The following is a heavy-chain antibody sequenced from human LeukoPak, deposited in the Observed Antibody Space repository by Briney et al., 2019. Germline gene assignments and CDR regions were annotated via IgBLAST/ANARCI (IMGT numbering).Heavy chain of an antibody. J-gene: IGHJ4*02. CDR3: ASGTIVGARGADN. CDR1: GFTFSTCS. Sequence: GGSLRLSCAASGFTFSTCSMKWVRQAPGKALEWVSSISGSSYHIYYADSVKGRFTISRDNANNLLYLQMDRLRAEDTAVYYCASGTIVGARGADNWGQGTLVPVSS. CDR2: ISGSSYHI. V-gene: IGHV3-21*01. D-gene: IGHD1-26*01.